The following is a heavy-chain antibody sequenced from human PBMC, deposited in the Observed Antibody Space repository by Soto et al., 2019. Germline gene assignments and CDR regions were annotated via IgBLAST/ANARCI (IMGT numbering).Heavy chain of an antibody. J-gene: IGHJ6*02. CDR2: INHSGST. CDR1: GGSFSGYY. Sequence: SETLSLTCAVYGGSFSGYYWSWIRQPPGKGLEWIGEINHSGSTNYNPSLKSRVTISVDTSKNQFSLKLSSMTAADTAVYYCARVVRGVAAAGTSYYYYGMDVWGQGTTVTVSS. D-gene: IGHD6-13*01. CDR3: ARVVRGVAAAGTSYYYYGMDV. V-gene: IGHV4-34*01.